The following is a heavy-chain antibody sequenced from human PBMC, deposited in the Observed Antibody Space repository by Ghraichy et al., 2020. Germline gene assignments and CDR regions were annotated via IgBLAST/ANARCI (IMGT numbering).Heavy chain of an antibody. D-gene: IGHD5-18*01. CDR3: ASSNSYGRYYFDY. Sequence: GVSLRLSCAASGFTFSSYWMHWVRQAPGKGLVWVSRINSDGSSTSYADSVKGRFTISRDNAKNTLYLQMNSLRAEDTAVYYCASSNSYGRYYFDYWGQGTLVTVSS. CDR1: GFTFSSYW. J-gene: IGHJ4*02. CDR2: INSDGSST. V-gene: IGHV3-74*01.